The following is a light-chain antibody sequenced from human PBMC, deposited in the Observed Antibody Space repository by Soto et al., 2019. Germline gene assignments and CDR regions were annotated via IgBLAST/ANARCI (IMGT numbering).Light chain of an antibody. CDR1: QSVSSY. CDR2: DAS. V-gene: IGKV3-11*01. J-gene: IGKJ4*01. CDR3: QQRSNSPLT. Sequence: EVELTQSPATLYLYTGERATLSCMASQSVSSYLAWYQQKPGQAPRLLTYDASNRATGIPARFSGSGSGTDFTLTISILEPEDFAVYYCQQRSNSPLTFGGGTKVDI.